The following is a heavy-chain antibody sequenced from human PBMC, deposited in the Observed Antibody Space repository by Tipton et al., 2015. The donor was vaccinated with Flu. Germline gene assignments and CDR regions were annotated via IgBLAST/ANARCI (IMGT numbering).Heavy chain of an antibody. Sequence: LRLSCSVSGDSIGSDYYWDWIRQPPGKGLEWIGSIHLSGTTYYKSSLKSRATISVDTSKNQFSLKLSSVTAADTAVYYCAMYYYDSSAYYSQGWFDYWGQGTLVTVSS. CDR1: GDSIGSDYY. CDR2: IHLSGTT. CDR3: AMYYYDSSAYYSQGWFDY. D-gene: IGHD3-22*01. V-gene: IGHV4-38-2*01. J-gene: IGHJ5*01.